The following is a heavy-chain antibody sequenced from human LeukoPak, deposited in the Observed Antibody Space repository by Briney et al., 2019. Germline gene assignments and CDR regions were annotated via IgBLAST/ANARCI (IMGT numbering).Heavy chain of an antibody. V-gene: IGHV3-23*01. CDR2: IGSGGFTT. J-gene: IGHJ4*02. Sequence: PGGSLRLSCAASGFTFSSYAMSWVRQAPGKGLEWVSAIGSGGFTTYYADSVKGRFTISRDNSKNTLFLQMNSLRAEDTAVYYCAKPYCSSTSCQTPYFDYWGQGTLVTVPS. CDR1: GFTFSSYA. CDR3: AKPYCSSTSCQTPYFDY. D-gene: IGHD2-2*01.